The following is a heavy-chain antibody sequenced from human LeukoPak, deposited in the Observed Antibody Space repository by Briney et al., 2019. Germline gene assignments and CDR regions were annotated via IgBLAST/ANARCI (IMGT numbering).Heavy chain of an antibody. Sequence: PGGSLRLSCAASGFTFSSYSMKWVRQAPGKGLEWVSSISSSSSYIYYADSVKGRFTISRDNAKNSLYLQMNSLRAEDTAVYYCARESPSSWNHWGQGTLVTVSS. CDR3: ARESPSSWNH. J-gene: IGHJ4*02. CDR1: GFTFSSYS. V-gene: IGHV3-21*01. CDR2: ISSSSSYI. D-gene: IGHD6-13*01.